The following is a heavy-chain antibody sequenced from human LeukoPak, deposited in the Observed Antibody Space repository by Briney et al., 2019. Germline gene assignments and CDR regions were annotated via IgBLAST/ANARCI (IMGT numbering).Heavy chain of an antibody. CDR1: GGSFSGDF. CDR3: ASVVDYYGSGSYYRFDY. D-gene: IGHD3-10*01. V-gene: IGHV4-34*01. Sequence: TSETLSLTCAVYGGSFSGDFWSWIRQSPGKGLEWIGEINHGGSTTYNPSLQSRVTMSVDTSTNQISLKLSSVTAADTAVYYCASVVDYYGSGSYYRFDYWGQGTLVTVSS. CDR2: INHGGST. J-gene: IGHJ4*02.